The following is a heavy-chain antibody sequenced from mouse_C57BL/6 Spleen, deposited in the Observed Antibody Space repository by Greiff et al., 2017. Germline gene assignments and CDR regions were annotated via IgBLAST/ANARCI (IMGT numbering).Heavy chain of an antibody. CDR1: GFTFSDYY. V-gene: IGHV5-12*01. CDR3: ARLDYGSSYYYAMDY. J-gene: IGHJ4*01. Sequence: EVQRVESGGGLVQPGGSLKLSCAASGFTFSDYYMYWVRQTPEKRLEWVAYISNGGGSTYYPDTVKGRFTISRDNAKNTLYLQMSRLKSEDTAMYYCARLDYGSSYYYAMDYWGQGTSVTVSS. D-gene: IGHD1-1*01. CDR2: ISNGGGST.